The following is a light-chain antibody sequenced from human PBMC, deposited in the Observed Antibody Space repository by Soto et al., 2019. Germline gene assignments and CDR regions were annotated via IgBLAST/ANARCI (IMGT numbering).Light chain of an antibody. CDR3: QQYNSYPVT. CDR1: QDISNY. V-gene: IGKV1-16*02. Sequence: DIQMTQSPSSLSASVGDRVTITCRASQDISNYLAWFQQKPGQAPKSLIYAASSLQSGVPSKFSGSGSGTDFTLTISSLQPEDFASYYCQQYNSYPVTFGGGTKVEIK. CDR2: AAS. J-gene: IGKJ4*01.